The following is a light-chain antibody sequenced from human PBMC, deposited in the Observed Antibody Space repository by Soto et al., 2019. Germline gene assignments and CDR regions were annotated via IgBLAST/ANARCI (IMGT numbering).Light chain of an antibody. CDR3: MQALQTPPA. CDR1: QSLLHSNGYNY. V-gene: IGKV2-28*01. CDR2: LGS. J-gene: IGKJ1*01. Sequence: DIVMTQSPLSLPVTPGEPASISCMSSQSLLHSNGYNYLDWYLQKPGQSPQLLIYLGSNRASGVPDRFSGSGSGTDFTLKISRVEAEDVGVYYCMQALQTPPAFGQGTRWIS.